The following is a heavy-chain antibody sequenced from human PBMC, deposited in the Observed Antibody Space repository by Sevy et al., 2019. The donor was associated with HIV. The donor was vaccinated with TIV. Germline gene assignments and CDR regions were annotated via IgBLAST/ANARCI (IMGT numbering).Heavy chain of an antibody. CDR1: GFTFRRYA. CDR2: VSGSARTT. V-gene: IGHV3-23*01. J-gene: IGHJ3*01. CDR3: ASECLGYNNGRNDALNF. Sequence: GGSLRLSCAASGFTFRRYAMNWVRQAPGKGLQWVSAVSGSARTTYYADSVKGRFTVSRDNSRNILYLQMNNLRADDTAVYYGASECLGYNNGRNDALNFWGQGTMVTVSS. D-gene: IGHD1-1*01.